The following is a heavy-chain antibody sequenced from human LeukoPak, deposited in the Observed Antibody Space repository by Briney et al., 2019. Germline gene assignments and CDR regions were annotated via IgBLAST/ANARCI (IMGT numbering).Heavy chain of an antibody. CDR2: ISYDGSNK. Sequence: PGGSLRLSCAASGFTFSSYGMHWVRQAPGKGLEWVAVISYDGSNKYYADSVKGRFTISRDNSKNTLYLQMNSLRAEDTAVYYCAGRQQLLPFPYWGQGTLVTVSS. V-gene: IGHV3-30*03. CDR1: GFTFSSYG. J-gene: IGHJ4*02. CDR3: AGRQQLLPFPY. D-gene: IGHD6-13*01.